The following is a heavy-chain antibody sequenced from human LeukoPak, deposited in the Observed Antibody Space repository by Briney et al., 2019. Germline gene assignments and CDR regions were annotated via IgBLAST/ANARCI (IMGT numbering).Heavy chain of an antibody. CDR2: IYSGGTT. V-gene: IGHV3-66*01. D-gene: IGHD3-9*01. Sequence: GGSLRLSCAASGFTVSSNYMSWVRQAPGKGLEWVSLIYSGGTTFYADSVKGTFTISRDNSKNTLYLQMNSLRAEDTAVYYCARATGYSDYWGQGTLVTVSS. CDR1: GFTVSSNY. CDR3: ARATGYSDY. J-gene: IGHJ4*02.